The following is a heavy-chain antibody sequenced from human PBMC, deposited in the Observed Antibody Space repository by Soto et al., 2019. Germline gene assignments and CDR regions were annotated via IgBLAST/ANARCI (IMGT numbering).Heavy chain of an antibody. CDR2: IIPIFGTA. Sequence: SVKVSCKTSGGTFIKNAISWVRQAPGQGLEWMGGIIPIFGTAKYAQKFQDRVTITADESTSTAYMELSSLTSEDTAVYYCASDYGARNYYFYAMAVWGQGTTVTVSS. CDR1: GGTFIKNA. CDR3: ASDYGARNYYFYAMAV. D-gene: IGHD4-17*01. V-gene: IGHV1-69*13. J-gene: IGHJ6*02.